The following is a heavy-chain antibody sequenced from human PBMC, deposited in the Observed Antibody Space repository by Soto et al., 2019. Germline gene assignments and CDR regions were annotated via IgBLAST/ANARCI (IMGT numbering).Heavy chain of an antibody. Sequence: EVQLVESGGGLVKPGGSLRVSCTASGFSFSSYSMNWARQAPGKGLEWVSAISSSNTYIYYADSVKGRFTISRDNAENSLYLQMNSLRAEDTAVYYCARMLSDIAVAGSRPFDYWGQGTLVTVSS. CDR2: ISSSNTYI. CDR3: ARMLSDIAVAGSRPFDY. D-gene: IGHD6-13*01. CDR1: GFSFSSYS. J-gene: IGHJ4*02. V-gene: IGHV3-21*01.